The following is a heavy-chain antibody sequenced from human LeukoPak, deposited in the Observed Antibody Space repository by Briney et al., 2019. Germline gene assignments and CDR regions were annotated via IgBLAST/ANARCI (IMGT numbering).Heavy chain of an antibody. Sequence: ASVKVSCKASGYTFSSNAINWVRQAPGQGLEWMGWIDTNTGNPTYAQGFTGQFVFSLNTSVSTAYLQISSLKAEDTAEYFCARGYDSSGYFSDWGQGTLVTVSS. J-gene: IGHJ4*02. CDR2: IDTNTGNP. V-gene: IGHV7-4-1*02. CDR3: ARGYDSSGYFSD. CDR1: GYTFSSNA. D-gene: IGHD3-22*01.